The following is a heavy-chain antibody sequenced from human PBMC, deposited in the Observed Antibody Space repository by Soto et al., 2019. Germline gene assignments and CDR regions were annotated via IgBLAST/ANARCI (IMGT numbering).Heavy chain of an antibody. CDR2: INHSGST. D-gene: IGHD5-18*01. V-gene: IGHV4-34*01. J-gene: IGHJ4*02. Sequence: QVQLQQCGAGLLKPSETLSLTCAVYGGSFSGYYWSWIRQPPGKGLEWIGEINHSGSTNYNPSLKRQVTISVDTSKNRYSLKLSFVTAADTAVYYCESGTSDTAMVTTGYFDYWGQGTLVTVSS. CDR3: ESGTSDTAMVTTGYFDY. CDR1: GGSFSGYY.